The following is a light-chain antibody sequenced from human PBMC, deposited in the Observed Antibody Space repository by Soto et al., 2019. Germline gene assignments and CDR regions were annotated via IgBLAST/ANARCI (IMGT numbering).Light chain of an antibody. J-gene: IGKJ1*01. Sequence: EIVLTQSPATLSLSPGERATLSCRASQSVSSYLAWYQQKFGQAPRLLIYGASTRATTIPVRFSGSGSGTEFTLTISSLQSEDFATYYCQQSYTSPGTFGQGTKVDIK. CDR3: QQSYTSPGT. CDR1: QSVSSY. CDR2: GAS. V-gene: IGKV3-15*01.